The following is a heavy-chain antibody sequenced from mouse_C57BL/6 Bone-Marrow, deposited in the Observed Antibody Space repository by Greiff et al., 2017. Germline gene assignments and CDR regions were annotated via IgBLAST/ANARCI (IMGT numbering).Heavy chain of an antibody. CDR1: GFTFNTYA. CDR3: VRDGAYYDLYYAMDY. Sequence: EADGGLVQPKGSLKLSCAASGFTFNTYAMHWVRQAPGKGLEWVARIRSKSSNYATYYADSVKDRFTISRDDSQSMLYLQMNNLKTEDTAMYYCVRDGAYYDLYYAMDYWGQGTSVTVSS. J-gene: IGHJ4*01. V-gene: IGHV10-3*01. D-gene: IGHD2-4*01. CDR2: IRSKSSNYAT.